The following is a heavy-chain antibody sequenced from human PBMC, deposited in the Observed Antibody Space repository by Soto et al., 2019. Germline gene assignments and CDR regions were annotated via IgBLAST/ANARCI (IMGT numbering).Heavy chain of an antibody. V-gene: IGHV4-4*02. CDR1: GGSISTSNW. Sequence: QVQLQESGPGLVKPSGTLSLTCAVSGGSISTSNWWSWVRQPPGKGLEWIGEVYRTGSTNYNPSLESRLTISVDKSTTQFSLQLTSVTAADTAVYYCARARATIAAAAIFDCWGQGTLVTVSS. J-gene: IGHJ4*02. CDR2: VYRTGST. D-gene: IGHD6-13*01. CDR3: ARARATIAAAAIFDC.